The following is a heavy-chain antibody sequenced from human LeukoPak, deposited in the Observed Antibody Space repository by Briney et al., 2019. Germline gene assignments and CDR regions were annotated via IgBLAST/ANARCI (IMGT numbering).Heavy chain of an antibody. CDR2: IYSGGST. Sequence: PGGSLRLSCAASGFTVSSNYMSWIRQAPGKGLEWVSVIYSGGSTYYADSVKGRFTISRDNSKNTLYLQMNSLRAEDTAVYYCAQSNTGGTTFEDYWGQGTLVTVPS. D-gene: IGHD2/OR15-2a*01. CDR3: AQSNTGGTTFEDY. V-gene: IGHV3-53*01. CDR1: GFTVSSNY. J-gene: IGHJ4*02.